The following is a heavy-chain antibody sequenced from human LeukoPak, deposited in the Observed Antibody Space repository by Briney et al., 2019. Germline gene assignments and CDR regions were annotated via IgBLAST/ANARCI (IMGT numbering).Heavy chain of an antibody. CDR2: IYYRGSA. J-gene: IGHJ4*02. CDR1: GGSISSSNYY. CDR3: VRQWMRDSGAYYDFHH. V-gene: IGHV4-39*01. D-gene: IGHD3-22*01. Sequence: SETLSLTCTVSGGSISSSNYYWGWIRQPPGKGLEWVGTIYYRGSAYYNPSLKSRVTISVYTSQNQFSLKLSSVTAADTAVYYCVRQWMRDSGAYYDFHHCGQATLLTVST.